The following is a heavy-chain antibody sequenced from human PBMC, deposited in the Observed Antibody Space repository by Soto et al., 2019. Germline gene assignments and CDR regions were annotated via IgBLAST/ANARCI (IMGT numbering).Heavy chain of an antibody. D-gene: IGHD5-12*01. Sequence: ASVKVSCKASGYSLTSNHMHWVRQAPGQGLEWMGIINPSLGRTNYAQKFQGRVAMTWDTSTSTFYMELSSLRSDDTAVYFCARAPYSSPPFFFQHWGQGTLVTVSS. CDR1: GYSLTSNH. J-gene: IGHJ4*02. V-gene: IGHV1-46*01. CDR3: ARAPYSSPPFFFQH. CDR2: INPSLGRT.